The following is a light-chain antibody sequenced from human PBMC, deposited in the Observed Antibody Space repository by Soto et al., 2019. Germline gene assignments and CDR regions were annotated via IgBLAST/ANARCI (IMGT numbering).Light chain of an antibody. V-gene: IGKV1-5*03. Sequence: DIQMTQSPSTLSGSVGDRVTITCRASQTISSWLAWYQQKPGKAPKLLIYKASTLKSGVPSRFRGSGSVKELTLTISSLQPDDFATYYCQQYNSYSEAVGQGAKVDIK. CDR2: KAS. CDR3: QQYNSYSEA. CDR1: QTISSW. J-gene: IGKJ1*01.